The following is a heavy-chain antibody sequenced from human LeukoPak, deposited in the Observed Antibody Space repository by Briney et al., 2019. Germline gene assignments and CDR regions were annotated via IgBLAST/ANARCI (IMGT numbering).Heavy chain of an antibody. J-gene: IGHJ4*02. D-gene: IGHD5-24*01. CDR1: GFTFSSYA. CDR2: INWNGGST. V-gene: IGHV3-20*04. Sequence: GGSLRLSCAASGFTFSSYAMSWVRQAPGKGLEWVSGINWNGGSTGYADSVKGRFTISRDNAKNSLYLQMNSLRAEDTALYYCARDGYNSYYFDYWGQGTLVTVSS. CDR3: ARDGYNSYYFDY.